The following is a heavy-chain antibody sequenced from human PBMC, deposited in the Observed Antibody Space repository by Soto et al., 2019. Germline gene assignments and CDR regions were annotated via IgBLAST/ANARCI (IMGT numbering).Heavy chain of an antibody. J-gene: IGHJ5*02. CDR3: ARDQLEGNWFDP. Sequence: PSETLSLTCTVSGASISGYHLSWIRQFPGKGLECLGYIYHSGSTLYNPSLKSRVTISVDKSKNQFSLKLTSVTAADTAVYYCARDQLEGNWFDPWGQGTLVTVSS. D-gene: IGHD1-1*01. CDR2: IYHSGST. CDR1: GASISGYH. V-gene: IGHV4-59*12.